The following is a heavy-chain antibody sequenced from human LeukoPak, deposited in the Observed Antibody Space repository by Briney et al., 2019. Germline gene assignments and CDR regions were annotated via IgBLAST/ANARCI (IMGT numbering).Heavy chain of an antibody. V-gene: IGHV1-69*01. CDR3: ARITRSTWGLDY. D-gene: IGHD7-27*01. J-gene: IGHJ4*02. CDR2: IIPIFGTA. CDR1: GGTFSSYA. Sequence: ASVKVSCKASGGTFSSYAISWVRQAPGQGLEWMGGIIPIFGTANYAQKFQGRVTITADESTSTAYMELSSLRSEDTAVYYCARITRSTWGLDYWGQGTLVTVSS.